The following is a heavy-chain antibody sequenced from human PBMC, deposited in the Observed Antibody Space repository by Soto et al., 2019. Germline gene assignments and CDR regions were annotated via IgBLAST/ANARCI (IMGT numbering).Heavy chain of an antibody. J-gene: IGHJ6*02. CDR2: ISIISSYI. D-gene: IGHD3-22*01. CDR3: AVGYYDSSGYSSRYYYGMDV. Sequence: GGALRLSWAASGFTCSSYSMNWRRQAPWKGLEWVASISIISSYIYYSDSVKGRFTISRDNAKNSLYLQMNSLRAEDTAVYYCAVGYYDSSGYSSRYYYGMDVWGQGTTVTVSS. V-gene: IGHV3-21*01. CDR1: GFTCSSYS.